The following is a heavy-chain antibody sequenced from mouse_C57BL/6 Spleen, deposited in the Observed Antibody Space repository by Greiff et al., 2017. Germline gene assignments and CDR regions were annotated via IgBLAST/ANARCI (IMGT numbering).Heavy chain of an antibody. CDR3: ARTAGLTTVVATGYFDV. Sequence: QVQLQQSDAELVKPGASVKISCKVSGYTFTDHTIHWMKQRPEQGLEWIGYIYPRDGSTKYNEKFKGKATLTAAKSSSTAYVQLNSLTSEDSAVSFCARTAGLTTVVATGYFDVWGTGTTVSVSS. D-gene: IGHD1-1*01. CDR2: IYPRDGST. J-gene: IGHJ1*03. V-gene: IGHV1-78*01. CDR1: GYTFTDHT.